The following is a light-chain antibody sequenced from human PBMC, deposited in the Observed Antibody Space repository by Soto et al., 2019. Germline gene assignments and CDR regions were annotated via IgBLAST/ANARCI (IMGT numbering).Light chain of an antibody. CDR2: DAS. CDR3: QHYNSYSAA. CDR1: QSISSW. Sequence: IQMWLSATTLAAALGESVTITCRASQSISSWLAWYQQKPGKAPKLLIYDASSLESGVPSRFSGSGSGTEFTLTISSLQPDDFATYYCQHYNSYSAAFGQGTKVDNK. V-gene: IGKV1-5*01. J-gene: IGKJ1*01.